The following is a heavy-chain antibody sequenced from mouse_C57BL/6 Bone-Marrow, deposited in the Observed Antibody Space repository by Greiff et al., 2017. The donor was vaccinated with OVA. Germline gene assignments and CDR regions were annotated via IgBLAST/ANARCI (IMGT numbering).Heavy chain of an antibody. CDR3: ASWDFDY. CDR1: GYTFTSYW. CDR2: IGPADSYT. Sequence: VQLQQPGAELVKPGASVKLSCKASGYTFTSYWMQWVKQRPGQGLEWIGEIGPADSYTNYNQKFKGKATLTVDTSSSTAYMQLSSLTSEDSAVYYCASWDFDYWGRGTALTVSS. V-gene: IGHV1-50*01. J-gene: IGHJ2*01. D-gene: IGHD4-1*01.